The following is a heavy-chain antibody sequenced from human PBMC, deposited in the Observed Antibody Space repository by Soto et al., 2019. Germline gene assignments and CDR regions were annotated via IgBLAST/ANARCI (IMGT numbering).Heavy chain of an antibody. CDR1: GFTFSDYY. CDR2: SSNSGTFT. D-gene: IGHD3-10*02. CDR3: ARSGDNYNVLDY. V-gene: IGHV3-11*06. J-gene: IGHJ4*02. Sequence: PGGSLRLSCEGSGFTFSDYYMSWIRQAPGRGLEWISYSSNSGTFTRYSDSVKGRFSISRDNTKNFLYLQMNSLRAEDTAVYYCARSGDNYNVLDYWGQGTPVTVYS.